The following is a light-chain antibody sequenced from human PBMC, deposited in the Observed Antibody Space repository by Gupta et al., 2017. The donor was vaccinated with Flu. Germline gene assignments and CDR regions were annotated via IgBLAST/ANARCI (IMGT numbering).Light chain of an antibody. V-gene: IGKV1-39*01. J-gene: IGKJ1*01. CDR2: AAS. CDR1: QSISSY. Sequence: DIQMTQSPSSLSASVGDRVTITCRASQSISSYLNWYQQKPGKAPKLLIYAASSLQSGVPSRFSRSGSGTDFSLTISSLQPQDFATYYFLGSDSTPTTFGPGTKVEIK. CDR3: LGSDSTPTT.